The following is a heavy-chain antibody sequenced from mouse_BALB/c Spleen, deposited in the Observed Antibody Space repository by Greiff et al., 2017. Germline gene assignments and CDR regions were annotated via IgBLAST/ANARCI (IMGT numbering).Heavy chain of an antibody. J-gene: IGHJ3*01. CDR3: ARDAGGWLPWFAY. CDR2: SRNKANDYTT. D-gene: IGHD2-3*01. CDR1: GFTFSDFY. V-gene: IGHV7-1*02. Sequence: EVNVVESGGGLVQPGGSLRLSCATSGFTFSDFYMEWVRQPPGKRLEWIAASRNKANDYTTEYSASVKGRFIVSRDTSQSILYLQMNALRAEDTAIYYCARDAGGWLPWFAYWGQGTLVTVSA.